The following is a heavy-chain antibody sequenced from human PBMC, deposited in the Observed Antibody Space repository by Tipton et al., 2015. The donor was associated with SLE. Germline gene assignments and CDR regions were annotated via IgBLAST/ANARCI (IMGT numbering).Heavy chain of an antibody. J-gene: IGHJ5*02. CDR1: GASITSGTYY. CDR3: ARDFRAAGNWFDP. CDR2: IYSSGAT. D-gene: IGHD6-13*01. Sequence: TLSLTCTVSGASITSGTYYWSWIRQPAGKGLEWIGRIYSSGATSYNPSLKSRVTMSVDTSKNQFSLKLSSVTAADTAVYYCARDFRAAGNWFDPWGQGTQVTVSS. V-gene: IGHV4-61*02.